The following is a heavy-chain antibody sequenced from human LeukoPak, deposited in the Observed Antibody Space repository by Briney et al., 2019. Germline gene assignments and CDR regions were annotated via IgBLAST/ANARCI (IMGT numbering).Heavy chain of an antibody. CDR2: ISSSSSTI. CDR3: ARDLAGSGNY. CDR1: GFNFSNHW. Sequence: PGGSLRLSCAASGFNFSNHWMSWVRQAPGKGLEWVSYISSSSSTIYYADSVKGRFTISRDNAKNSLYLQMNSLRAEDTAVYYCARDLAGSGNYWGQGTLVTVSS. J-gene: IGHJ4*02. V-gene: IGHV3-48*01. D-gene: IGHD3-10*01.